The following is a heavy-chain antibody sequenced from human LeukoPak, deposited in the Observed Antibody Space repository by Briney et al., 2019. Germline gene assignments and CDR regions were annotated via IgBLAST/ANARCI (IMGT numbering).Heavy chain of an antibody. Sequence: GGSLRLPCAASGFTFSTYAMSWVRQAPGKGLEWVSTISGNGVSTYYANSVKGRFTISRDNSKNTLWLQMNSLRAEDTALYYCAKPQYDSSWYYFDYWGQGTLVTVSS. D-gene: IGHD6-13*01. J-gene: IGHJ4*02. CDR2: ISGNGVST. V-gene: IGHV3-23*01. CDR1: GFTFSTYA. CDR3: AKPQYDSSWYYFDY.